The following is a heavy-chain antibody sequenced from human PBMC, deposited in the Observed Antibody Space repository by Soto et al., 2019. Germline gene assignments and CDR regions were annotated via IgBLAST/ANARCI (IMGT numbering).Heavy chain of an antibody. Sequence: QVQLVQSGAEVKKPGASVKVSCKASGYTFTTYGIDWVRQAPGQGLEWMGWISGYNGTTNYAQKLQGRVTMTSDTSTNTAYMELRSLRSDDTAVYYCAREYGNYGPDYWGQGTLVTVSS. J-gene: IGHJ4*02. CDR2: ISGYNGTT. CDR3: AREYGNYGPDY. V-gene: IGHV1-18*01. D-gene: IGHD4-17*01. CDR1: GYTFTTYG.